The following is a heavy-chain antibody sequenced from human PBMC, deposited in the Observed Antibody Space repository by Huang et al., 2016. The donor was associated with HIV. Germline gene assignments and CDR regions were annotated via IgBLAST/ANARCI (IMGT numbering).Heavy chain of an antibody. J-gene: IGHJ5*02. V-gene: IGHV4-34*02. CDR2: IHHGGEN. Sequence: QVQLQQWGRGLLKPAETLSLNCAIYGGSFSGYFWTWIRQAPGEGPKWSGEIHHGGENNRNPSLKSRVAISIDTSKRQFSLNWTTVTVADTAMYFCSRRPNVKGRYFDPWGQGTLVTVSA. CDR1: GGSFSGYF. CDR3: SRRPNVKGRYFDP. D-gene: IGHD6-19*01.